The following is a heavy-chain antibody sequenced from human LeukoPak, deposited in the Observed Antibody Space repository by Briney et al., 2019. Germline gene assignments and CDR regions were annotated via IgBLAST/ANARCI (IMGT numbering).Heavy chain of an antibody. J-gene: IGHJ4*02. V-gene: IGHV4-38-2*01. CDR2: IYHSGST. CDR3: AGAVITIFGVAEDY. D-gene: IGHD3-3*01. Sequence: SETLSLTCAVSGYSISSGYYWGWIRQPPGKGLERIGSIYHSGSTYYNPSLKSRVTISVDTSKKQFSLKLSSVTAADTAVYYCAGAVITIFGVAEDYWGQGTLVTVSS. CDR1: GYSISSGYY.